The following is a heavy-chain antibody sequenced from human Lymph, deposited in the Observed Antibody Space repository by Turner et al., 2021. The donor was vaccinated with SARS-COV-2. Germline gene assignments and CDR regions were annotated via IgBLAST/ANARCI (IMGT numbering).Heavy chain of an antibody. Sequence: QVQLVPSGAMVQKPGSSVKVFCKASGGTFSTYVLSWVRPTPGQWLEWMGVIIPILCIANYAQKFQARVTITSNKSTSTAYMELSSLRSEDTAVYHCARRHSGNYDAFDIWGQGTMVTVSS. CDR2: IIPILCIA. V-gene: IGHV1-69*10. CDR1: GGTFSTYV. CDR3: ARRHSGNYDAFDI. D-gene: IGHD1-26*01. J-gene: IGHJ3*02.